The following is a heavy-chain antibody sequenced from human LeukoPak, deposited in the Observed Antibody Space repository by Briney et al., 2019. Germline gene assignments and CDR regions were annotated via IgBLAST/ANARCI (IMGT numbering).Heavy chain of an antibody. CDR2: ISGPSDPI. CDR3: TTYGRDGYRGYF. V-gene: IGHV3-48*04. D-gene: IGHD5-24*01. J-gene: IGHJ4*02. CDR1: GFISSSYS. Sequence: GGSLRLSCAASGFISSSYSMSWVRQAPGKGLEWISYISGPSDPIYYADSVKGRFSISRDNAKHSVYLQMSSLRAEDTAVYYCTTYGRDGYRGYFWGQGVLVTVSS.